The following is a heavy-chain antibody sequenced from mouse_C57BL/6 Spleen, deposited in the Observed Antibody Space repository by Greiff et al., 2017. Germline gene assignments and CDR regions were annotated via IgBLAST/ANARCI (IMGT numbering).Heavy chain of an antibody. CDR1: GYTFTSYW. CDR2: IDPSDSYT. CDR3: ARTRGSPGYSFAY. Sequence: QVQLQQPGAELVKPGASVKLSCKASGYTFTSYWMQWVKQRPGQGLEWIGEIDPSDSYTNYNQKFKGKATLTVDTSSSTAYMQLSSLTSEDSAVYYCARTRGSPGYSFAYWGQGTLVTVSA. J-gene: IGHJ3*01. V-gene: IGHV1-50*01. D-gene: IGHD2-3*01.